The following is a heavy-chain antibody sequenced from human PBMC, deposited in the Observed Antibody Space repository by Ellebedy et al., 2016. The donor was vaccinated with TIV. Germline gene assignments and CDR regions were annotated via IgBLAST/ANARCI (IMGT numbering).Heavy chain of an antibody. CDR3: GRYYDSSGGSFFDY. D-gene: IGHD3-22*01. J-gene: IGHJ4*02. Sequence: MPSETLSLTCAVPGGSVSSNHWWRWVRQPPGKGLEWIGEIFHSGSTNYNPSLKSRVTISVDKSKNQFSLKLTSVTAAETAVYYCGRYYDSSGGSFFDYWGQGTLVTVSS. V-gene: IGHV4-4*02. CDR1: GGSVSSNHW. CDR2: IFHSGST.